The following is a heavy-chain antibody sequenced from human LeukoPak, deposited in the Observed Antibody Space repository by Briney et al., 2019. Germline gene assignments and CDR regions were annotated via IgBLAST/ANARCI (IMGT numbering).Heavy chain of an antibody. Sequence: SVKVSCKASGGTFSSYAISWVRQAPGQGLEWMGGITPIFGTANYAQKFQGRVTITADKSTSTAYMELSSLRSEDTAVYYCARDQSDHPSYFDYWGQGTLVTVSS. CDR1: GGTFSSYA. CDR3: ARDQSDHPSYFDY. D-gene: IGHD2-21*01. V-gene: IGHV1-69*06. J-gene: IGHJ4*02. CDR2: ITPIFGTA.